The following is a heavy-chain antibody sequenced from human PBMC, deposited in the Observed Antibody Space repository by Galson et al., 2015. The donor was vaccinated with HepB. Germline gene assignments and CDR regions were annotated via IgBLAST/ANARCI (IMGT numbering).Heavy chain of an antibody. CDR1: GFTFSTQG. V-gene: IGHV3-30*03. CDR2: VSYDGSYK. J-gene: IGHJ4*02. Sequence: SLRLSCAASGFTFSTQGIHWVRQAPGKGLEWVGVVSYDGSYKFYVDSVKSRFTISRDNSKNTVYLQMNGLKVNDTGVYYCARDLRSHCAGTCYPGEFDYWGQGPLVTVSS. D-gene: IGHD2-21*01. CDR3: ARDLRSHCAGTCYPGEFDY.